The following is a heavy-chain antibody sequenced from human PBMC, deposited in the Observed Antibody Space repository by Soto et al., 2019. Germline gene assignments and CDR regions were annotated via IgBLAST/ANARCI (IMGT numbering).Heavy chain of an antibody. V-gene: IGHV4-31*03. CDR3: ASGGYSYGSGLDY. CDR2: IYYSGST. CDR1: GGSISSGGYY. J-gene: IGHJ4*02. Sequence: SETLSLTCTVSGGSISSGGYYWSWIRQHPGKGLEWIGYIYYSGSTYYNPSLKSRVTISVDTSKNQFSLKLSSVTAADTAVYYCASGGYSYGSGLDYWGQGTLVTVSS. D-gene: IGHD5-18*01.